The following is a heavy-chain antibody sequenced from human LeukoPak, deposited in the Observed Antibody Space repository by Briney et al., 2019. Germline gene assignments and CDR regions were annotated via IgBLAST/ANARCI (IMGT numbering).Heavy chain of an antibody. V-gene: IGHV3-23*01. CDR2: VSGGGGST. CDR3: AKGSASVRPYFFEY. D-gene: IGHD3-9*01. J-gene: IGHJ4*01. Sequence: GGSLRLSCAGSGFTFSSYAMSWVRQAPGKGLEWVAAVSGGGGSTYHADSVTGRFTISRDNSKNTLYLQMNSLRAEDTAIYYCAKGSASVRPYFFEYWGQGTQVTVSS. CDR1: GFTFSSYA.